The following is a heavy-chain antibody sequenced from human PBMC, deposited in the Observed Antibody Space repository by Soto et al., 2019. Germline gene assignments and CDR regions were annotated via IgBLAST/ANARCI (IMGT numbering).Heavy chain of an antibody. D-gene: IGHD5-18*01. J-gene: IGHJ4*02. CDR2: IWYDGSNK. V-gene: IGHV3-33*01. CDR1: GFTFSSYG. Sequence: PGGSLRLSCAASGFTFSSYGIHWVRQAPGKGLEWVAVIWYDGSNKYYADSVKGRFTISRDNSKNTLYLQMNSLRAEDTAVYYCARGGYSYGPLDYWGQGTLVTVSS. CDR3: ARGGYSYGPLDY.